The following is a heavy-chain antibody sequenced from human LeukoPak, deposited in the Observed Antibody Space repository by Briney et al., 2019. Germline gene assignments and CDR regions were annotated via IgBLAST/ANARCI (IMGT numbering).Heavy chain of an antibody. CDR1: GFTFSTYN. CDR3: AKASAMIVVVSKHFDY. J-gene: IGHJ4*02. V-gene: IGHV3-21*04. CDR2: ISTRSYI. Sequence: GGSLRLSCEASGFTFSTYNMNWVRQAPGKGLEWVSSISTRSYIYYADSVKGRFTISRDNAENSLYLQMNSLRAEDTAVYYCAKASAMIVVVSKHFDYWGQGTLVTVSS. D-gene: IGHD3-22*01.